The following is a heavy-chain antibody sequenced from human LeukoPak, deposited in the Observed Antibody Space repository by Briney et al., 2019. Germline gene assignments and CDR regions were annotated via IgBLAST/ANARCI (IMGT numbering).Heavy chain of an antibody. CDR1: GDSIDSGAYY. V-gene: IGHV4-31*11. CDR2: ISYTGST. Sequence: SGTLSLTCAVSGDSIDSGAYYWSWIRQHPGEGLTWMGYISYTGSTYYNPSLQSRISMSLDTSKNQFSLKLRSVTAADTAVYYCARESGYYHFFDFWGQGALVAVSS. CDR3: ARESGYYHFFDF. D-gene: IGHD3-22*01. J-gene: IGHJ4*02.